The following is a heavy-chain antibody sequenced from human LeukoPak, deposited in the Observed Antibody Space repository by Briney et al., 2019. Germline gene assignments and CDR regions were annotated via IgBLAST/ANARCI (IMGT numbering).Heavy chain of an antibody. Sequence: PSETLSLTCNVTGGSISSSYYYWGWIRQPPGEGLEWIGSIYYSGSTYRNPSLKSRVTISVDTSKNHFSLELNSVTAADTAVYYCASQRKTGEPYYFDYWGQGTLVTVSS. V-gene: IGHV4-39*02. CDR3: ASQRKTGEPYYFDY. CDR1: GGSISSSYYY. D-gene: IGHD7-27*01. CDR2: IYYSGST. J-gene: IGHJ4*02.